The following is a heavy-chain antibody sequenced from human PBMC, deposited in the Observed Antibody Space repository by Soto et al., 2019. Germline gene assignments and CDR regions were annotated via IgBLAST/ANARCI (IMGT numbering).Heavy chain of an antibody. Sequence: ASVKVSCKASGGTFSSYAISWVRQAPGQGLEWMGGIIPIFGTANYAQKFQGRVTITADESTSTAYMELSSLRSEDTAVYYCARVSGRQLAPFDYWGQGTLVTVSS. D-gene: IGHD6-6*01. V-gene: IGHV1-69*13. CDR1: GGTFSSYA. CDR3: ARVSGRQLAPFDY. J-gene: IGHJ4*02. CDR2: IIPIFGTA.